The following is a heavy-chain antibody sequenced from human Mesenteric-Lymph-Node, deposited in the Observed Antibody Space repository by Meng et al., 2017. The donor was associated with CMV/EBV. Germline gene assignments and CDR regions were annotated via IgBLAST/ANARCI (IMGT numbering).Heavy chain of an antibody. CDR3: ARRVGNYVPPSYWFDP. J-gene: IGHJ5*02. D-gene: IGHD1-7*01. Sequence: GDSFNIYWIGWVRQMPGKGLEWMTIIYPGDSDTRYSPSFQGQVTISADKSISTAYLQWSSLKASDTAMYYCARRVGNYVPPSYWFDPWGQGTLVTVSS. V-gene: IGHV5-51*01. CDR2: IYPGDSDT. CDR1: GDSFNIYW.